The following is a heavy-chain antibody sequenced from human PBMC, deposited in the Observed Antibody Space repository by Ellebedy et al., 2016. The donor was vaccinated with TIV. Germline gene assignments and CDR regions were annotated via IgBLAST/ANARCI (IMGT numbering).Heavy chain of an antibody. D-gene: IGHD3-22*01. Sequence: GESLKISXAASGFAFGSYTMYWVRQAPGKGLEWVAMISYDGYNEYYGDSVRGRFTISRVNSRSTLYLQMNSLRAEDTAVYYCVRDNSGYYYFDYWGQGTLVTVSP. V-gene: IGHV3-30*04. CDR1: GFAFGSYT. CDR3: VRDNSGYYYFDY. CDR2: ISYDGYNE. J-gene: IGHJ4*02.